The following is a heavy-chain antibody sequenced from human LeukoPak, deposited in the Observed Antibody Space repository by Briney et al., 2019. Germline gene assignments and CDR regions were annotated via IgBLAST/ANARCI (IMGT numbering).Heavy chain of an antibody. CDR3: ARGGRQWLGEGDDY. V-gene: IGHV4-34*01. CDR1: GGSFSGYY. Sequence: PSETLSLTCAVYGGSFSGYYWSWIRQPPGKGLEWIGEINHSGSTNYNPSLKSRVTISVDTSKNQFSLKLSSVTAADTAVYYCARGGRQWLGEGDDYWGQGTLVTVSS. CDR2: INHSGST. D-gene: IGHD6-19*01. J-gene: IGHJ4*02.